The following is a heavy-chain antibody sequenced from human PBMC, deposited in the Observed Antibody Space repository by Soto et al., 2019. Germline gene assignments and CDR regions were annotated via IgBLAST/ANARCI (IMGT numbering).Heavy chain of an antibody. D-gene: IGHD6-6*01. Sequence: GGSLRLSCAASGFTFSSYSMNWVRQAPGKGLEWVSFISSSSSYIYYADSLKGRFTISRDNAKNSLYLQMNSLRAEDTAVYYCARVAEYSSSSDYWGQGTLVTVSS. CDR2: ISSSSSYI. V-gene: IGHV3-21*01. J-gene: IGHJ4*02. CDR1: GFTFSSYS. CDR3: ARVAEYSSSSDY.